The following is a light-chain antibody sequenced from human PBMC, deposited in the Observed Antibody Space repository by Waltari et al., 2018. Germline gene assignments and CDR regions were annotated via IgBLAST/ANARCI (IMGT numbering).Light chain of an antibody. V-gene: IGKV1-9*01. Sequence: DIQLTQSPSFLSASVGARVTITCRASQDISSYLSWYQQKPGKAPNLLIYTASTLQSGVPSRFSGSRFGTEFTLTISSLQPEDFATYYCQQLNSYPLTFGQGTRLDIK. CDR1: QDISSY. CDR2: TAS. J-gene: IGKJ5*01. CDR3: QQLNSYPLT.